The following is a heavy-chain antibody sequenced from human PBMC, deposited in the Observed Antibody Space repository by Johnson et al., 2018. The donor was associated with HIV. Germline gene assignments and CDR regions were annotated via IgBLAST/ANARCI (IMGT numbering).Heavy chain of an antibody. Sequence: QVQLVESGGGAVQPGRSLRLSCAASGFTFSVHAMHWVRQAPGKGLEYVSAISSNGGSTYYADSVKGRFTISRDNSKNTLYLQMNSLRAEDTAVYYCAKEGISPTAASVGPPVDLDFWGQGTTVTVSS. D-gene: IGHD4-17*01. V-gene: IGHV3-64*04. CDR2: ISSNGGST. CDR1: GFTFSVHA. J-gene: IGHJ3*01. CDR3: AKEGISPTAASVGPPVDLDF.